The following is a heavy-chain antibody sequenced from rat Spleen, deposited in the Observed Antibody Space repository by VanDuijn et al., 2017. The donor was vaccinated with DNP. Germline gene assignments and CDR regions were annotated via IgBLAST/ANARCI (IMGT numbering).Heavy chain of an antibody. D-gene: IGHD1-1*01. J-gene: IGHJ3*01. CDR1: GFSVTSYS. V-gene: IGHV2-4*01. Sequence: QVQLKESGPGLVQPSETLSLTCTVSGFSVTSYSVNWVRQPSGKGLEWVGAIWSGGSTDYNSALKSRLSISRDTSKSQVFLKMNSLQTEDTAIYYCTRGVTTVVTGWFAYWGQGTLVTVSS. CDR2: IWSGGST. CDR3: TRGVTTVVTGWFAY.